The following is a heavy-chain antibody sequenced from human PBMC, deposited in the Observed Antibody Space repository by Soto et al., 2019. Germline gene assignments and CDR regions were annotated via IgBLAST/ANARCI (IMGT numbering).Heavy chain of an antibody. CDR3: ARDWTGDTCPCLDV. CDR2: FSGSGGST. CDR1: GFTFSTYA. V-gene: IGHV3-23*01. J-gene: IGHJ6*02. Sequence: EVQLLEPGGGLVQPGGSLRLSCAAAGFTFSTYALTWVRQYPGKWLEWVETFSGSGGSTYYADSVRGRFTISRDNSNNTLFRQMTSLRCEDTAIYYCARDWTGDTCPCLDVLGQGTTVSFSS. D-gene: IGHD3-3*01.